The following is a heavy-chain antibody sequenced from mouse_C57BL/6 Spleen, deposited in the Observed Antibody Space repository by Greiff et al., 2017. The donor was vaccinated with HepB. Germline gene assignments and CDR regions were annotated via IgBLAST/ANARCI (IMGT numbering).Heavy chain of an antibody. V-gene: IGHV1-52*01. CDR1: GYTFTSYW. J-gene: IGHJ4*01. D-gene: IGHD2-13*01. CDR2: IDPSDSET. CDR3: ARRTSGYAMDY. Sequence: QVQLKQPGAELVRPGSSVKLSCKASGYTFTSYWMHWVKQRPIQGLEWIGNIDPSDSETHYNQKFKDKATLTVDKSSSTAYMQLSSLTSEDSAVYYCARRTSGYAMDYWGQGTSGTVSS.